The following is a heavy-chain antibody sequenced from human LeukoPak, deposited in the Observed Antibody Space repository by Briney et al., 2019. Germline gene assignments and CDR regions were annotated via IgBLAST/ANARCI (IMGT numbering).Heavy chain of an antibody. V-gene: IGHV1-46*01. Sequence: ASVKVSCKASGYTFTSYYMHWVRQAPGQGLEWMGIINPSGGSTSYAQKFQGRVTMTRDTSTSTVYMELSSLRSEDTAVYYCARVAGPYCSSTSCYSEHDYWGQGTLVTVSS. J-gene: IGHJ4*02. CDR1: GYTFTSYY. CDR2: INPSGGST. CDR3: ARVAGPYCSSTSCYSEHDY. D-gene: IGHD2-2*01.